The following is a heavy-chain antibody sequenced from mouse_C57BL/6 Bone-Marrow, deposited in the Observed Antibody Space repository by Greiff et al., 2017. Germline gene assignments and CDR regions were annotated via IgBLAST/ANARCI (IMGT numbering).Heavy chain of an antibody. CDR3: ARPLYDGYSYAMDY. J-gene: IGHJ4*01. CDR1: GFTFSSYG. CDR2: ISSGGSYT. D-gene: IGHD2-3*01. Sequence: VQLQQSGGDLVKPGGSLKLSCAASGFTFSSYGMSWVRQTPDKRLEWVATISSGGSYTYYPDSVKGRFTISRDNAKNTLYLQMSSLKSEDTAMYYCARPLYDGYSYAMDYWGQGTSVTVSS. V-gene: IGHV5-6*01.